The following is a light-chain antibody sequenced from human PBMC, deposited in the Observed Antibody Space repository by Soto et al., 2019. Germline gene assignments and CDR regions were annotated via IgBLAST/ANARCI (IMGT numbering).Light chain of an antibody. CDR2: EVS. CDR3: CSSAGSSTRYV. V-gene: IGLV2-23*02. J-gene: IGLJ1*01. CDR1: SSDVGSYNL. Sequence: QSALTQPASVSGSPGQSITISCTGTSSDVGSYNLVSWYQQHPGKAPKLMIYEVSKRPSGVSNRFSGSKSGNTASLTISGLQAEDEADYYCCSSAGSSTRYVFGTGTKSPS.